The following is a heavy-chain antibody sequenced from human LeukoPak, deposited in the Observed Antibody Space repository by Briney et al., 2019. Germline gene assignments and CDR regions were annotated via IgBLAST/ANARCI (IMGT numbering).Heavy chain of an antibody. V-gene: IGHV4-39*01. CDR2: INYYGKT. CDR3: ARRQGGYYDSSGYGHDY. CDR1: GNSISSSSYY. Sequence: PSETLSLTCTVSGNSISSSSYYWVWIRQPPGKGLEWIGSINYYGKTYYNPSVKSRVTISVDTSKNQFSLKLSSVTAADTAVYYCARRQGGYYDSSGYGHDYWGQGTLVTVSS. J-gene: IGHJ4*02. D-gene: IGHD3-22*01.